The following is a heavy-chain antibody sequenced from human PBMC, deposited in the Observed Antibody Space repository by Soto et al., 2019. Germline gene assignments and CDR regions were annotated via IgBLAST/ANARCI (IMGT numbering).Heavy chain of an antibody. CDR2: ISSSSSTI. CDR1: GFTFSSYS. D-gene: IGHD3-22*01. J-gene: IGHJ3*02. CDR3: ARGPHIVVRYEGFDI. V-gene: IGHV3-48*01. Sequence: LRLSCAASGFTFSSYSMNWVRRAPGKGLEWVSYISSSSSTIYYADSVKGRFTISRDNAKNSLYLQMNSLRAEDTAVYYCARGPHIVVRYEGFDIWGQGTMVTVSS.